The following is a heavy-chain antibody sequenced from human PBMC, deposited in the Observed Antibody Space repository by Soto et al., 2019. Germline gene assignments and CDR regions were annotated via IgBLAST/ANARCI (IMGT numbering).Heavy chain of an antibody. D-gene: IGHD6-13*01. J-gene: IGHJ4*02. CDR1: GGSISSGGYS. CDR3: ARTYSSSWSYYFDY. V-gene: IGHV4-30-2*01. CDR2: IYHSGST. Sequence: PSETLSLTCAVSGGSISSGGYSWSWIRQPPGKGLEWIGYIYHSGSTYYNPSLKSRVTISVDRSKNQFSLKLSSVTAADTAVYYCARTYSSSWSYYFDYWGQGTLVTVSS.